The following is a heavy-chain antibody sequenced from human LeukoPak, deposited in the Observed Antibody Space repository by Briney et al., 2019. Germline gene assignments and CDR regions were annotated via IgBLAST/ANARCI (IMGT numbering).Heavy chain of an antibody. Sequence: SVKVSCKASGGTFSSYAISWVRQAPGQGLEWMGGIIPIFGTANYAQKFQGRVTITADESTSTAYMELSSLRSEDTAVYYCARAREVATIVTGYYFDYWGQGTLVTVSS. J-gene: IGHJ4*02. CDR2: IIPIFGTA. V-gene: IGHV1-69*13. CDR3: ARAREVATIVTGYYFDY. CDR1: GGTFSSYA. D-gene: IGHD5-24*01.